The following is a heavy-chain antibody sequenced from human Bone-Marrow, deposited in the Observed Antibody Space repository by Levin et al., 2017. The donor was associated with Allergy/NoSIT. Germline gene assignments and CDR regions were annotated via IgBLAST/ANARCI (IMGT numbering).Heavy chain of an antibody. V-gene: IGHV3-9*01. CDR3: ARDSLVGPPGYSFDN. Sequence: GGSLRLSCAASGFTFDDYAMHWVRQAPGKGLEWVAGIGWDHNYITYADSVRGRFTISRDNAQNSLYLQMNSLRPGDTAFYYCARDSLVGPPGYSFDNWGQGALVTVSS. D-gene: IGHD1-26*01. CDR1: GFTFDDYA. J-gene: IGHJ4*02. CDR2: IGWDHNYI.